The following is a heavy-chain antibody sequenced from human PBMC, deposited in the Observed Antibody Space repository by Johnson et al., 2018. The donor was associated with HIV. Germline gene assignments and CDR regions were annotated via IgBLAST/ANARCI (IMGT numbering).Heavy chain of an antibody. CDR1: GFTFSSYG. V-gene: IGHV3-33*05. CDR3: ARALARLDAFDI. Sequence: QVQLVESGGGVVQPGGSLRLSCAASGFTFSSYGMHWVRQPPGEGLEWVALISSDGNRKYYADSLKGRFTISRDNSKNTLYLQMNSLRAGDTAVYYCARALARLDAFDIWGQGTMVTVSS. J-gene: IGHJ3*02. CDR2: ISSDGNRK.